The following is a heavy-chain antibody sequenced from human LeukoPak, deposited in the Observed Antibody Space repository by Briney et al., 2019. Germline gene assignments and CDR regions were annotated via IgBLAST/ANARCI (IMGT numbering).Heavy chain of an antibody. CDR2: IWYDGSNK. D-gene: IGHD6-13*01. J-gene: IGHJ6*02. CDR3: ARDHSSSWYWDYYYGMDV. Sequence: PGGSLRLSCAASGFTFSSYGMHWVRQAPGKGLEWVAVIWYDGSNKYYADSVKGRFTISRDNSKSTLYLQMNSLRAEDTAVYYCARDHSSSWYWDYYYGMDVWGQGTTATVSS. CDR1: GFTFSSYG. V-gene: IGHV3-33*01.